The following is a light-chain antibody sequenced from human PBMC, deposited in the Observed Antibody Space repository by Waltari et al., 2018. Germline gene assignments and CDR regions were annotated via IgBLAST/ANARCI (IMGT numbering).Light chain of an antibody. V-gene: IGKV3-20*01. CDR1: QSIGSCY. CDR2: GSS. J-gene: IGKJ3*01. CDR3: QQYGHSPFT. Sequence: EIVLPQSPGPLSSSPGDSATLSCRASQSIGSCYLAWYQQTPGQAPRLLIYGSSRRATGSPDRFSGSGSGTDFTLTISRLEPEDFAVYYCQQYGHSPFTFGPGTKVDFK.